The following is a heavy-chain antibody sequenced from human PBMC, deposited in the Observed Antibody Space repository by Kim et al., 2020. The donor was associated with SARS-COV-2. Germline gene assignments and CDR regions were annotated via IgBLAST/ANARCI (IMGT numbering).Heavy chain of an antibody. CDR3: ARDHQECLQYIANMYFDL. D-gene: IGHD3-3*01. CDR1: GGSISSYY. CDR2: NYYSGST. V-gene: IGHV4-59*01. J-gene: IGHJ2*01. Sequence: SETLSLTCTVSGGSISSYYWSWIRQPPGKGLEWIGYNYYSGSTNYNPSLKSRVTISVATSKNQFSLKLSSVTASDTAVYYCARDHQECLQYIANMYFDL.